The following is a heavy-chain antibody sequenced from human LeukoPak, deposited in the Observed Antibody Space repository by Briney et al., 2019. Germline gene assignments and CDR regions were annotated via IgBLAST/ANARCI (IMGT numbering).Heavy chain of an antibody. CDR2: ISSSSTI. Sequence: GGSLRLSCAASGFTFSSYSMNWVRQAPGKGLEWVSYISSSSTIYYADSVKGRFTISRDNAKNSLYLQMNSLRAEDTALYYCAKARLGELSFFDYWGQGTLVTVSS. V-gene: IGHV3-48*04. J-gene: IGHJ4*02. CDR1: GFTFSSYS. D-gene: IGHD3-16*02. CDR3: AKARLGELSFFDY.